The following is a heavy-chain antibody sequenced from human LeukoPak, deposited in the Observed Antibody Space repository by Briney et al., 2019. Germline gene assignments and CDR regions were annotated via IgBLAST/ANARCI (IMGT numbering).Heavy chain of an antibody. V-gene: IGHV1-18*01. CDR3: ASSLVGATYFDY. Sequence: ASVKVSCKASGYTFTSYGISWVRRAPGQGLEWMGWISAYNGNTNYAQKLQGRVTMTTDTSTSTAYMELRSLRSDDTAVYYCASSLVGATYFDYWGQGTLVTVSS. CDR2: ISAYNGNT. D-gene: IGHD1-26*01. J-gene: IGHJ4*02. CDR1: GYTFTSYG.